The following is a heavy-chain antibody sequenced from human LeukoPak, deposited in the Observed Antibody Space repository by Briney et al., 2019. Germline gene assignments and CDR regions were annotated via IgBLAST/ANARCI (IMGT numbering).Heavy chain of an antibody. Sequence: GASVKVSCKASGYTFTGYYMHWVRHAPGQGLEWMGWINPNSGGTNYAQKVQGRVTMTRDTSISTAYMELRRLRSDDMAMYYCARDNSLEDTAWWFDPWGQGTLVTVSS. CDR3: ARDNSLEDTAWWFDP. V-gene: IGHV1-2*02. CDR2: INPNSGGT. J-gene: IGHJ5*02. CDR1: GYTFTGYY. D-gene: IGHD1-1*01.